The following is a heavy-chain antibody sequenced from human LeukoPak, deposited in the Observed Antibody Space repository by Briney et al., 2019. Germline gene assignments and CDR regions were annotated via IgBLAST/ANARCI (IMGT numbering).Heavy chain of an antibody. CDR1: GFTFSSYS. CDR2: ISSSRSYI. J-gene: IGHJ4*02. D-gene: IGHD1-26*01. Sequence: GGSLRLSCAASGFTFSSYSMNWVRQAPGKGLEWVSSISSSRSYIYYADSVKGRFTISRDNAKNSLYLQMNSLRAEDTAVYYCARGDIVGATWAYFDYWGQGTMVTVSS. V-gene: IGHV3-21*01. CDR3: ARGDIVGATWAYFDY.